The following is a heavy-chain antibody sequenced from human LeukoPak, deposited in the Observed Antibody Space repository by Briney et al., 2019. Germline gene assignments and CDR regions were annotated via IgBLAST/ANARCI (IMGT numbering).Heavy chain of an antibody. D-gene: IGHD3-22*01. CDR2: ISASGAVP. V-gene: IGHV3-11*04. CDR1: GFRFDSFY. CDR3: ARSLIVASEDY. Sequence: GGSLRLSCAASGFRFDSFYMGWIRQVPGKGLDYIAFISASGAVPYYAESVKGRFTISRDNAKNSVSLQMNSPSADDTAVYYCARSLIVASEDYWGQGTLVTVSS. J-gene: IGHJ4*02.